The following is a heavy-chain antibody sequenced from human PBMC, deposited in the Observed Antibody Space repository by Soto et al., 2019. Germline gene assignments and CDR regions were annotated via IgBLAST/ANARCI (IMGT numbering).Heavy chain of an antibody. CDR2: ISAHNGNT. CDR1: GYAFTTYG. J-gene: IGHJ4*02. V-gene: IGHV1-18*01. CDR3: ARGRYGDY. D-gene: IGHD1-1*01. Sequence: QVHLVQSGAEVKKPGASVKVSCQGSGYAFTTYGITWVRQAPGQGLEWMGWISAHNGNTNYAQKHKGRVTVTRDTATSTAYMELRSLGYVDTAVYYCARGRYGDYWGQGALVTVSS.